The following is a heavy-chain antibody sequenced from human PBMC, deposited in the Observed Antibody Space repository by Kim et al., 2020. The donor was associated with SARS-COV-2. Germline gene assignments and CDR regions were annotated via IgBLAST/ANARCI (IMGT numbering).Heavy chain of an antibody. CDR3: ARIEVFDFDY. J-gene: IGHJ4*02. D-gene: IGHD2-21*01. Sequence: ANYIPSLKSRVTISVDTSKNQFSLKLSSVTAAGTAVYYCARIEVFDFDYWGQGTLVTVSS. V-gene: IGHV4-34*01. CDR2: A.